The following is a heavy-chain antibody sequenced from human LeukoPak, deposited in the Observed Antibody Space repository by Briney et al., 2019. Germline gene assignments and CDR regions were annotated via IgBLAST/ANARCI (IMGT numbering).Heavy chain of an antibody. CDR2: ISAYNGNT. CDR3: ARDLRLYYYDSSGYPGDAFDI. V-gene: IGHV1-18*01. D-gene: IGHD3-22*01. Sequence: ASVKVSSKASGYTFTSYGIGWARQAPGQGLEWMGWISAYNGNTNYAQKLQGRVTMTTDTSTSTAYMELRSLRSDDTAVYYCARDLRLYYYDSSGYPGDAFDIWGQGTMVTVSS. CDR1: GYTFTSYG. J-gene: IGHJ3*02.